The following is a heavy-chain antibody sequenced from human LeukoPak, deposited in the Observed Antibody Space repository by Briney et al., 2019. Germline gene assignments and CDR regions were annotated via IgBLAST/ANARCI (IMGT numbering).Heavy chain of an antibody. Sequence: PSETLSLTCTVSGGSISSSSYYWGWIRQPPGKGLEWIGSIYYSGSTYYNPSLKSRVTISVDTSKNQFSLKLSSVTAADTAVYYCARDIVVVPAARHNWFDPWGQGTLVTVFS. D-gene: IGHD2-2*01. CDR2: IYYSGST. V-gene: IGHV4-39*07. J-gene: IGHJ5*02. CDR3: ARDIVVVPAARHNWFDP. CDR1: GGSISSSSYY.